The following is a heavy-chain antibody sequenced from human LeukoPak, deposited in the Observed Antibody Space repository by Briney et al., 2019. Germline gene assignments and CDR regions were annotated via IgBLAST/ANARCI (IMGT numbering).Heavy chain of an antibody. CDR2: SIPLYHSA. V-gene: IGHV1-69*05. Sequence: GASVKVSCKASGAPFRSYAFSWVRLAPGQGLEWMGGSIPLYHSANYAQSFQGRLTLTTDESTNTAYMELSSLRSEDTAVYYCARDYGMDVWGQGTTVSVSS. CDR3: ARDYGMDV. CDR1: GAPFRSYA. J-gene: IGHJ6*02.